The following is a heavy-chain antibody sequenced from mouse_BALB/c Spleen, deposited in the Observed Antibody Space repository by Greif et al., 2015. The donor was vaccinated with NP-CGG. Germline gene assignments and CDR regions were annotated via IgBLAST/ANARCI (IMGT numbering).Heavy chain of an antibody. D-gene: IGHD2-1*01. CDR3: ASGGNYDYFDY. V-gene: IGHV1-69*02. J-gene: IGHJ2*01. CDR2: IDPSDSET. CDR1: GYTFTSYW. Sequence: QVQLQQSGAELVKPGAPVKLSCKASGYTFTSYWMSWVKQRPGRGLEWIGRIDPSDSETHYNQKFKDKATLTVDKSSSTAYIQLSSLTSEDSAVYYCASGGNYDYFDYWGQGTTLTVSS.